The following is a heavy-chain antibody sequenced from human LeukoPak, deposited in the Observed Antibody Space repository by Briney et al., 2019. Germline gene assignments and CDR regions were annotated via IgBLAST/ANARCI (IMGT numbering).Heavy chain of an antibody. V-gene: IGHV3-30*18. CDR1: GFTFSSYG. D-gene: IGHD3-22*01. CDR2: ISHDGSNK. Sequence: PGRSLRLSCAASGFTFSSYGMHWVRQAPGKGLEWVAVISHDGSNKYYADSVKGRFTISRDNSKNMLFLQMNGLKAEDTAVYYCAKVQYYETSGYLDYWGQGTLVTVSS. J-gene: IGHJ4*02. CDR3: AKVQYYETSGYLDY.